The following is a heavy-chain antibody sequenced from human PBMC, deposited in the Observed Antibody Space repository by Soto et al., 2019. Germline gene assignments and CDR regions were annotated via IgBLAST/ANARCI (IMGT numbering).Heavy chain of an antibody. CDR3: AKEDLYGGKIPYFDY. Sequence: GGSLRLSNAASGFTFSSYGMHWVRQAPGKGLEWVAVISYDGSNKYYADSVKGRFTISRDNSKNTLYLQMNSLRAEDTAVYYCAKEDLYGGKIPYFDYWGQGTLVTVSS. CDR2: ISYDGSNK. J-gene: IGHJ4*02. V-gene: IGHV3-30*18. D-gene: IGHD4-17*01. CDR1: GFTFSSYG.